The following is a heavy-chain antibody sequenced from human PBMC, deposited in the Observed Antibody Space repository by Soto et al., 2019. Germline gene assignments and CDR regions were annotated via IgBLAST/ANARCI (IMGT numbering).Heavy chain of an antibody. CDR3: TRSIATAGSGWFDP. CDR2: IWYDGSNK. Sequence: PGGSLRLSCAASGFTFSSYGMHWVRQAPGKGLDWVAVIWYDGSNKYYADSVKGRFTISRDNSKNTLYLQMNSLRAEDTAVYYCTRSIATAGSGWFDPWGQGTLVTVSS. J-gene: IGHJ5*02. V-gene: IGHV3-33*01. D-gene: IGHD6-13*01. CDR1: GFTFSSYG.